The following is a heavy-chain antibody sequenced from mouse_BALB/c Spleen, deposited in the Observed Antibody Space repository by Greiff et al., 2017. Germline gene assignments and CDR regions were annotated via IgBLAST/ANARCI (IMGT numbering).Heavy chain of an antibody. CDR1: GFSLTSYG. CDR3: ARAPGFAY. CDR2: IWAGGST. Sequence: VQGVESGPGLVAPSQSLSITCTVSGFSLTSYGVHWVRQPPGKGLEWLGVIWAGGSTNYNSALMSRLSISKDNSKSQVFLKMNSLQTDDTAMYYCARAPGFAYWGQGTLVTVSA. V-gene: IGHV2-9*02. J-gene: IGHJ3*01.